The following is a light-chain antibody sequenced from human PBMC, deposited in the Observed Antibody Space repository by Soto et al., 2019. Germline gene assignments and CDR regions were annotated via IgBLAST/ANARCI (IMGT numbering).Light chain of an antibody. J-gene: IGKJ1*01. Sequence: EIVLTQSPGTLSLSPGERATLSCRASQSISSSYLAWDQQKPGQAPRLLIYDASSRATGIPDRFSGSGSGTDFTLTISRLEPEDFAVYYCQQYVSSPPTFGQGTEVEIK. CDR2: DAS. CDR3: QQYVSSPPT. V-gene: IGKV3-20*01. CDR1: QSISSSY.